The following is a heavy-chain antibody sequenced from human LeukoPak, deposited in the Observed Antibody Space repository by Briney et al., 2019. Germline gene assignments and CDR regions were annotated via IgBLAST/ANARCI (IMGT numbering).Heavy chain of an antibody. CDR2: INPNNGHT. J-gene: IGHJ6*03. CDR3: ARPTSRPSYLYYIDV. Sequence: ASVKVSCKASGYTFPNFDINWVRQAAGQGLEWMGWINPNNGHTGYARKFQGRVIMTSDSGISTAYMELSSLTYEDTAVYYCARPTSRPSYLYYIDVCGKGTTVTVSS. CDR1: GYTFPNFD. V-gene: IGHV1-8*01. D-gene: IGHD6-13*01.